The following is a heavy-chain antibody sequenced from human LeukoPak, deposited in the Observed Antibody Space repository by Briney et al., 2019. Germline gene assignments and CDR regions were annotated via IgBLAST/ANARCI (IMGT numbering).Heavy chain of an antibody. CDR3: AREAY. Sequence: GGSLRLSCAASGFTFSRYWMSWVRQAPGKGLEWVASVKEDGSQKNYADTVEGRFTISRDNAKKSLVLQMNGLRVEDTAIYYCAREAYWGPGTLVTVSS. CDR2: VKEDGSQK. V-gene: IGHV3-7*03. J-gene: IGHJ4*02. CDR1: GFTFSRYW.